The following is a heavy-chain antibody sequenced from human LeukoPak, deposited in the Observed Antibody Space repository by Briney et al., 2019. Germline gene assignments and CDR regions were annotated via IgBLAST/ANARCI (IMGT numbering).Heavy chain of an antibody. V-gene: IGHV4-4*07. CDR1: GGSISSYY. D-gene: IGHD3-22*01. Sequence: PSETLSLTCTVSGGSISSYYRSWIRQPAGKGLEWIGRIYTSGSTNYNPSLKSRVTMSVDTSKNQFSLKLSSVTAADTAVYYCARDRFGYDSSGYYFDYWGQGTLVTVSS. J-gene: IGHJ4*02. CDR3: ARDRFGYDSSGYYFDY. CDR2: IYTSGST.